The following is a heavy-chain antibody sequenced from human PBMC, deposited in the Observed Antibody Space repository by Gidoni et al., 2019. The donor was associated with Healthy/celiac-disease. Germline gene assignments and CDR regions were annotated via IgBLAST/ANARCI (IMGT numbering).Heavy chain of an antibody. CDR3: AHSRSSSWSNWFDP. Sequence: QITFKDSGATLVKPTLRLTRPCTFPGFSRSTSGVGGGWFRQPPGKALEWLALIYWDDDKRYNPSLKSRLTITKDTSKNQVVLTMTNMDPVDTATYYCAHSRSSSWSNWFDPWGQGTLVTVSS. V-gene: IGHV2-5*02. J-gene: IGHJ5*02. D-gene: IGHD6-13*01. CDR1: GFSRSTSGVG. CDR2: IYWDDDK.